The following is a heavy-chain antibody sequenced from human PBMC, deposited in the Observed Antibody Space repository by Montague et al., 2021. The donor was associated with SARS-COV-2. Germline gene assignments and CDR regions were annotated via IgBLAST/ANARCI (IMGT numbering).Heavy chain of an antibody. V-gene: IGHV3-53*01. D-gene: IGHD3-10*01. CDR3: ARGADDGSETYSLDY. CDR2: IYIGGSS. J-gene: IGHJ4*02. CDR1: GFAVSGNY. Sequence: SLRLSCAASGFAVSGNYMNWVRQAPGKGLEWVLIIYIGGSSYYSDSARGRFTISRDNSKNTLYLQMNSLRAEDTAGYYCARGADDGSETYSLDYWGQGALVTVSS.